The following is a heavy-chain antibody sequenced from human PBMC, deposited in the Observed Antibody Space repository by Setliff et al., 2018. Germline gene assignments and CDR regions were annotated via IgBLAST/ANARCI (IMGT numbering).Heavy chain of an antibody. CDR1: GGAFSNYG. D-gene: IGHD3-3*01. CDR3: ARWNGSSYFYY. V-gene: IGHV1-69*11. CDR2: IIPILETT. J-gene: IGHJ4*02. Sequence: SVKVSCKVSGGAFSNYGLSWVRQAPGQGLLWMGRIIPILETTNYAQNFQGRVSITADESTRTAYMELSSPTFEDTAVYYCARWNGSSYFYYWGQGTWVTVSS.